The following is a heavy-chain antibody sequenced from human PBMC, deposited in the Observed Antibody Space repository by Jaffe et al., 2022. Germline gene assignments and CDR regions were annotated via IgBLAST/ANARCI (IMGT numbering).Heavy chain of an antibody. J-gene: IGHJ4*02. CDR1: GGSISSGSYY. CDR3: ARDWVRGGYSYGPTVYYFDY. Sequence: QVQLQESGPGLVKPSQTLSLTCTVSGGSISSGSYYWSWIRQPAGKGLEWIGRIYTSGSTNYNPSLKSRVTISVDTSKNQFSLKLSSVTAADTAVYYCARDWVRGGYSYGPTVYYFDYWGQGTLVTVSS. V-gene: IGHV4-61*02. CDR2: IYTSGST. D-gene: IGHD5-18*01.